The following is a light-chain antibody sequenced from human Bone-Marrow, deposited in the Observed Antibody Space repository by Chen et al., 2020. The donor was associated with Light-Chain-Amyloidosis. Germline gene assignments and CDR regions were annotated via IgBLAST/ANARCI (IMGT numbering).Light chain of an antibody. J-gene: IGLJ3*02. Sequence: YVRTQPSSVSVAPGQTATIACGGKNIGSTSVHWYQQTPGQAPLLVVYDDSDRPSGIPERLSGSNSGNTATLTISRVEAGDEADYYCQVWDRSSDRPVFGGGTKLTVL. V-gene: IGLV3-21*02. CDR1: NIGSTS. CDR3: QVWDRSSDRPV. CDR2: DDS.